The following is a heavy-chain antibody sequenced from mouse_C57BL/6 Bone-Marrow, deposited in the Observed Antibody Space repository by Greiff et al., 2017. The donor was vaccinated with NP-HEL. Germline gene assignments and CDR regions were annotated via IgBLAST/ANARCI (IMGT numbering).Heavy chain of an antibody. D-gene: IGHD1-1*01. CDR1: GFTFSSYA. V-gene: IGHV5-4*01. CDR3: ARDRDYDSSSYGYVDV. J-gene: IGHJ1*03. Sequence: EVNVVESGGGLVKPGGSLKLSCAASGFTFSSYAMSWVRQTPEKRLEWVATISDGGSYTYYPDNVKGRFTISSDNTKNNMYLQMSHLKSEDTAMYYCARDRDYDSSSYGYVDVRGTGNTATVSS. CDR2: ISDGGSYT.